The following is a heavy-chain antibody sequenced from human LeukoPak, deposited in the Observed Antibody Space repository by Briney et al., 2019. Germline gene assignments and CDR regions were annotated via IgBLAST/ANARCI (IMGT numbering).Heavy chain of an antibody. Sequence: GGSLRLSCAASGFTFSSYWMHWVRQAPGKGLEWVSVIYSGGSTYYADSVKGRFTISRDNSKNTLYLQMNSLRAEDTAVYYCARGRTTLITFGGVILDYWGQGTLVTVSS. V-gene: IGHV3-53*01. D-gene: IGHD3-16*02. CDR3: ARGRTTLITFGGVILDY. CDR1: GFTFSSYW. J-gene: IGHJ4*02. CDR2: IYSGGST.